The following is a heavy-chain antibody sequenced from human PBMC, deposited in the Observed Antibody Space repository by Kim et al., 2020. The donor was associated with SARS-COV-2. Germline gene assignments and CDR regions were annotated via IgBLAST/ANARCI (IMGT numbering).Heavy chain of an antibody. CDR3: ARDLLAGVGGFDP. D-gene: IGHD2-15*01. J-gene: IGHJ5*02. Sequence: VKGRFHSSRDNAKNALYRQTNSLRAEDTAVYYCARDLLAGVGGFDPWGQGTLVTVSS. V-gene: IGHV3-11*01.